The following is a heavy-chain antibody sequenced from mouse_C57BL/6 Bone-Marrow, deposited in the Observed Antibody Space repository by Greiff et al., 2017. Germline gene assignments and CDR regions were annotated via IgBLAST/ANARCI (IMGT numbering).Heavy chain of an antibody. V-gene: IGHV14-4*01. CDR3: TLLWSFAY. CDR1: GFNLKDDY. CDR2: IVPENGDT. J-gene: IGHJ3*01. D-gene: IGHD2-1*01. Sequence: VQLQQFWAELVRPGASVKLFCPASGFNLKDDYMHWVKPRPEPGLVWNGWIVPENGDTNYASKVKGKATITADTSSTTAYLQLSSLTSEDTAVYYCTLLWSFAYWGQGTLVTVSA.